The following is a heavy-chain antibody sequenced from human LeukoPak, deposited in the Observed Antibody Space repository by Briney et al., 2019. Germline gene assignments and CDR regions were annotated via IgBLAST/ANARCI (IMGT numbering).Heavy chain of an antibody. V-gene: IGHV3-53*05. CDR2: IYSGGDT. CDR3: AKGVAGPSDY. J-gene: IGHJ4*02. D-gene: IGHD6-19*01. Sequence: GGSLRLSCAASGFTVSRNYMTWVRQAPGKGLEWVSLIYSGGDTYYADSVKGRFTISRDNSKNTLYLQMNSLRAEDTAVYYCAKGVAGPSDYWGQGTLVTVSS. CDR1: GFTVSRNY.